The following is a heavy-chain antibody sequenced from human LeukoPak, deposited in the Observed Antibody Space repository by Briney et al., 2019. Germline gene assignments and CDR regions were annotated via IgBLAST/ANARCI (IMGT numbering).Heavy chain of an antibody. CDR1: GFTFSSYT. J-gene: IGHJ6*02. CDR3: ARDQRFQLYTYNYYGMDV. CDR2: ISSTSRSI. D-gene: IGHD1-1*01. Sequence: GGSLRLSCEASGFTFSSYTMIWVRQAPGKGLEWISYISSTSRSIYYADSVKGRFTISRDNAKNSLYLQMNSLRDEDTAVYYCARDQRFQLYTYNYYGMDVWGQGTTVTVSS. V-gene: IGHV3-48*02.